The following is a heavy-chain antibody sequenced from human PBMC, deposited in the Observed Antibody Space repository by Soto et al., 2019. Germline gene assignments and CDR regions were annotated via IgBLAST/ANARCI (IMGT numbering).Heavy chain of an antibody. CDR1: GFTFSNYA. CDR2: ISGSSSST. CDR3: AKDLYSSTWSPFDY. J-gene: IGHJ4*02. V-gene: IGHV3-23*01. D-gene: IGHD6-13*01. Sequence: PGGSLRLSCAASGFTFSNYAMNWVRQAPGKGLEWVSGISGSSSSTHYADSVKGRFTISRDNSKNTLYLRMNSLRAEDTALYYCAKDLYSSTWSPFDYWGQGTLVTVSS.